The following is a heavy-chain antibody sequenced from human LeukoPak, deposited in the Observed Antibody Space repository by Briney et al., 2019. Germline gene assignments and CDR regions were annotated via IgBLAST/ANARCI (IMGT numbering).Heavy chain of an antibody. CDR2: ISHSGST. V-gene: IGHV4-30-2*01. CDR1: GGSISSGGYS. Sequence: PSETLSLTCAVSGGSISSGGYSWSWIRQPPGKGLEWIGYISHSGSTYYIPSLNSRVTISVDRSKNQFSLKLSSVTAADTAVYYCATYYNSLTGFDYWGQGTLVTVSP. J-gene: IGHJ4*02. CDR3: ATYYNSLTGFDY. D-gene: IGHD3-9*01.